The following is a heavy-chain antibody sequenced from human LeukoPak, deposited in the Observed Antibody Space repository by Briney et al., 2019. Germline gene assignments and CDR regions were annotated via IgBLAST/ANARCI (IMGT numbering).Heavy chain of an antibody. CDR3: ARGRAVAGTFWPYYYYGMDV. Sequence: PSETLSLTCAVYGGPFSGYYWSWIRQPPGKGLEWIGEINHSGSTNYNPSLKSRVTISVDMSKNQFSLKLSSVTAADTAVYYCARGRAVAGTFWPYYYYGMDVWGQGTTVTVSS. J-gene: IGHJ6*02. D-gene: IGHD6-19*01. V-gene: IGHV4-34*01. CDR2: INHSGST. CDR1: GGPFSGYY.